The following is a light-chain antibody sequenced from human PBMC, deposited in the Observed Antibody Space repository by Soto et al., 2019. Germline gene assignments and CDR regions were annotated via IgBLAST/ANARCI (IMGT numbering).Light chain of an antibody. CDR1: QGISHY. CDR2: KAS. CDR3: QQYNSYSLT. J-gene: IGKJ4*01. V-gene: IGKV1-5*03. Sequence: DIQMTQSPSSLSASVGDRVTITCRASQGISHYLAWYQQKPGKVPKFLIYKASSLESGVPSRFSGSGSGTEFTLTISSLQPDDFATYYCQQYNSYSLTFGGGTKVDIK.